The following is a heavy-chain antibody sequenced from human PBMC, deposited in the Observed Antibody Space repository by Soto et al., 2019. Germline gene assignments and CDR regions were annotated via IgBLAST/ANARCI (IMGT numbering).Heavy chain of an antibody. D-gene: IGHD6-13*01. V-gene: IGHV1-69*12. CDR3: ARSQYSSSWYSYYYYYYGMDV. Sequence: QVQLVQSGAEVMKPGSSVKVSCKASGGTFSSYAISWARQAPGQGLEWMGGIIPIFGTANYAQKFQGRVTITADESTSTAYMELSSLRSEDTAVYYCARSQYSSSWYSYYYYYYGMDVWGQGTTVTVSS. CDR1: GGTFSSYA. CDR2: IIPIFGTA. J-gene: IGHJ6*02.